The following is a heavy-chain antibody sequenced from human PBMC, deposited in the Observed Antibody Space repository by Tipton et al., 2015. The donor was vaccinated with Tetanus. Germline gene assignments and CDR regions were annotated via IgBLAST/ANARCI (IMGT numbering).Heavy chain of an antibody. V-gene: IGHV4-31*03. CDR1: GGSISSYY. CDR2: IYYSGST. Sequence: TLSLTCTVSGGSISSYYWSWIRQHPGKGLEWIGYIYYSGSTYYNPSLKSRLTISVDTSKNQFSLKLSSVTAADTAVYYCARDHGITWGGMGYYYGMDVWGQGP. J-gene: IGHJ6*02. CDR3: ARDHGITWGGMGYYYGMDV. D-gene: IGHD3-16*01.